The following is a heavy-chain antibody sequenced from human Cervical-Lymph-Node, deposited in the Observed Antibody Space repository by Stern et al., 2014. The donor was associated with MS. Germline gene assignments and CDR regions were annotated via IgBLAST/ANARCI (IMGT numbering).Heavy chain of an antibody. D-gene: IGHD2-8*02. CDR2: VYSSGPT. CDR3: AKHACTGAACPFDL. Sequence: QVQLQESGPGLVKPSETLSLTCAVSGDSISSYTHYWAWIRQPPGKGLEWIGSVYSSGPTYYNPSLKVPVTISVDTSKNPFPRGLNSVTAADTAVYYCAKHACTGAACPFDLWGQGTLVTVSS. J-gene: IGHJ4*02. V-gene: IGHV4-39*01. CDR1: GDSISSYTHY.